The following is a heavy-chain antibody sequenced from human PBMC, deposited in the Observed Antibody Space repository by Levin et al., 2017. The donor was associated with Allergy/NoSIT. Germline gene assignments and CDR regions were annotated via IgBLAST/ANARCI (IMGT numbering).Heavy chain of an antibody. CDR1: GFTFSSYA. CDR2: ISGSGGST. V-gene: IGHV3-23*01. Sequence: GESLKISCAASGFTFSSYAMSWVRQAPGKGLEWVSAISGSGGSTYYADSVKGRFTISRDNSKNTLYLQMNSLRAEDTAVYYCAKFPGYSSSWHPFDYWGQGTLVTVSS. CDR3: AKFPGYSSSWHPFDY. J-gene: IGHJ4*02. D-gene: IGHD6-13*01.